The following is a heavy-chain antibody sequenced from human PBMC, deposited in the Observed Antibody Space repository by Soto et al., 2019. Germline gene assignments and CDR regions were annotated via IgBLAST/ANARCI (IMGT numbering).Heavy chain of an antibody. CDR1: GDSASSNSAA. D-gene: IGHD6-19*01. V-gene: IGHV6-1*01. CDR3: ARTTVAGTYSHFDY. Sequence: SQTLSLTCAISGDSASSNSAAWTWIRQSPSRGLEWLGRTYYRSKWYNDYAVSVKSRMTINPDTSKNQFSLQLNSVTPEDTAVYYCARTTVAGTYSHFDYWGQGTLVTVSS. J-gene: IGHJ4*02. CDR2: TYYRSKWYN.